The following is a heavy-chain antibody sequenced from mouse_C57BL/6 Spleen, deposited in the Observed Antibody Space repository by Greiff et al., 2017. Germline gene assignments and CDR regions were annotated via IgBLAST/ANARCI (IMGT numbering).Heavy chain of an antibody. CDR1: GFNIKNTY. D-gene: IGHD1-1*01. CDR2: IDPANGNT. Sequence: EVQLQESVAELVRPGASVKLSCTASGFNIKNTYMHWVKQRPEQGLEWIGRIDPANGNTKYAPKFQGKATITADTSSNTAYLQLSSLTSEDTAIYYCARSSITTVVATLGYWYFDVWGTGTTVTVSS. CDR3: ARSSITTVVATLGYWYFDV. V-gene: IGHV14-3*01. J-gene: IGHJ1*03.